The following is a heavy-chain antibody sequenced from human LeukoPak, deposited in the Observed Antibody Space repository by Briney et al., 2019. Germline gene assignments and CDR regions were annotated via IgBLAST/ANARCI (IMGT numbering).Heavy chain of an antibody. CDR3: ASTCSSSSCYMVH. CDR1: GYTFANFG. CDR2: ISVYNGNT. D-gene: IGHD2-2*02. V-gene: IGHV1-18*01. J-gene: IGHJ4*02. Sequence: ASVKVSCKASGYTFANFGITRVRQAPGQGLEWMGWISVYNGNTNYAQNLQGRVTLTTDTSTSTAYMELRSLRSDDTALYYCASTCSSSSCYMVHWGQGTLVTVSS.